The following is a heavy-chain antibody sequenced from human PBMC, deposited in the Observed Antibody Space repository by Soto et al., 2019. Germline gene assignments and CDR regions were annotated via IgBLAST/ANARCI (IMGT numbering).Heavy chain of an antibody. V-gene: IGHV3-30*18. J-gene: IGHJ4*02. CDR3: AKALDGRDGYTALDY. D-gene: IGHD5-12*01. Sequence: GGSLRLSCAASGFTFSSYGMHWVRQAPGKGLEWVAVISYDGSNKYYADSVKGRFTISRDNSKNTLYLQMNSLRAEDTAVYYCAKALDGRDGYTALDYWGQGTLVTVSS. CDR1: GFTFSSYG. CDR2: ISYDGSNK.